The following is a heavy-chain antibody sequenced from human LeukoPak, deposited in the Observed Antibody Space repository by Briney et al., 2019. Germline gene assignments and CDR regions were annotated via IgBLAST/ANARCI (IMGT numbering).Heavy chain of an antibody. D-gene: IGHD4-23*01. CDR2: IYYSGST. CDR3: ARDYGGNVMYWYNWFDP. V-gene: IGHV4-39*01. CDR1: GGSISSSSYY. J-gene: IGHJ5*02. Sequence: NPSETLSLTCTVSGGSISSSSYYWGWIRQPPGKGLEWIGSIYYSGSTYYNPSLKSRVTISVDTSKNQFSLKLSSVTAADTAVYYCARDYGGNVMYWYNWFDPWGQGTLVTVSS.